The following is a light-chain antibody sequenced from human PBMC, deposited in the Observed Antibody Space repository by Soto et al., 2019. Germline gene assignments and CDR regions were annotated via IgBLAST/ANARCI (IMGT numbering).Light chain of an antibody. Sequence: DIVMTQSPDSLAVSLGERATINCKSSQSVLYNSNNKDYLAWYQQKPGQPPKLLIYWASTRESGVPDRFSGSGSGTDFTLTISSLQAEDVAVYYCQHYSSPPLAFGGGTKVEIK. CDR3: QHYSSPPLA. CDR1: QSVLYNSNNKDY. V-gene: IGKV4-1*01. J-gene: IGKJ4*01. CDR2: WAS.